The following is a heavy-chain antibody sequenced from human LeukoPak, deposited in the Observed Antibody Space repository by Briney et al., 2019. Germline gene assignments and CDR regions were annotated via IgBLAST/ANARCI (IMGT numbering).Heavy chain of an antibody. CDR3: ARGEGYCSGGSCPYYFDY. CDR2: INHSGST. J-gene: IGHJ4*02. D-gene: IGHD2-15*01. V-gene: IGHV4-39*07. Sequence: SETLSLTCTVSGGSISSSSYYWGWIRQPPGKGLEWIGEINHSGSTNYNPSLKSRVTISVDTSRNQFSLKLSSVTAADTAVYYCARGEGYCSGGSCPYYFDYWGQGTLVTVSS. CDR1: GGSISSSSYY.